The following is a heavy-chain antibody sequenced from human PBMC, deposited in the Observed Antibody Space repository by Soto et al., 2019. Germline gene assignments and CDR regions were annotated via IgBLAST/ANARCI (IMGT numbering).Heavy chain of an antibody. J-gene: IGHJ3*01. CDR2: IIPIFDTT. D-gene: IGHD2-15*01. V-gene: IGHV1-69*12. Sequence: QVQLVQSGAEVKKPGSSVKVSCKASGGTISSYAFNWVRQAPGQGLEWMGGIIPIFDTTHYAQKFQGRVTISADESASTAYMELRSLRSEDTAVYYCARSPILYKQSCSGGSCYSAFDLWGQGAMVTVSS. CDR1: GGTISSYA. CDR3: ARSPILYKQSCSGGSCYSAFDL.